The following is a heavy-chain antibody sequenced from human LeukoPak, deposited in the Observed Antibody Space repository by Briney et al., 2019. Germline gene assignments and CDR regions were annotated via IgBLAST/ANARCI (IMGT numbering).Heavy chain of an antibody. CDR2: IYYRGNT. CDR3: ARVIWFGESDAFDI. D-gene: IGHD3-10*01. J-gene: IGHJ3*02. CDR1: GASISTRGYY. Sequence: PSETLSLTCTVSGASISTRGYYWGWIRQPPGNGLEWIGTIYYRGNTYYNPSLEGRVTMSVDTSKNQFSLKLSSVTAADTAVYYCARVIWFGESDAFDIWGQGTMVTVSS. V-gene: IGHV4-39*07.